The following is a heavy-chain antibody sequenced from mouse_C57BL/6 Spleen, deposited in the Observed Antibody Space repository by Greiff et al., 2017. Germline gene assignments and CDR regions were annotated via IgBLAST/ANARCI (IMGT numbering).Heavy chain of an antibody. CDR3: ARWGVFGYTPWYMDV. Sequence: VQLQQSGAELVKPGASVKLSCTASGFNFTDYYMHWVKQRTEQGLEWIGRIDPEDGETKYAPKFQGKATITADTSSNTAYLQLSSLTSEDTAVYYCARWGVFGYTPWYMDVWGTGTTVTVSS. CDR2: IDPEDGET. J-gene: IGHJ1*03. CDR1: GFNFTDYY. D-gene: IGHD2-2*01. V-gene: IGHV14-2*01.